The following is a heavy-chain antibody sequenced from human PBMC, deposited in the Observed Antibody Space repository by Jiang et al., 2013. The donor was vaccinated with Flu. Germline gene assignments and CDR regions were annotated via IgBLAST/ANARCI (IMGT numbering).Heavy chain of an antibody. CDR3: AREGSGAGY. V-gene: IGHV4-61*02. J-gene: IGHJ4*02. CDR1: GGSISSGTYY. D-gene: IGHD6-19*01. Sequence: GPGLVKPSQTLSLTCSVSGGSISSGTYYWNWIRQPAGKGLEWIGRIWTSGTTNYNPSLKSRVTISVDTSKNEFSLKLSSVTAADTAVYYCAREGSGAGYWGQGTLVTVSS. CDR2: IWTSGTT.